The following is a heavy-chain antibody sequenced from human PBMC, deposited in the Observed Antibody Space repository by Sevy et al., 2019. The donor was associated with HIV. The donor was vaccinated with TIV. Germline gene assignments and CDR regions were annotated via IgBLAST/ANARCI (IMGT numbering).Heavy chain of an antibody. V-gene: IGHV3-30-3*01. CDR1: EFMFSTYA. CDR2: ISYDGGRH. CDR3: ARDAGYSTDWYPSDY. D-gene: IGHD6-19*01. J-gene: IGHJ4*02. Sequence: GGSLRLSCAASEFMFSTYAMHWVRQAPGKGLEWVAVISYDGGRHYYADSVKGRFTISRDNSKNTLFLQMNSRRLEDTAFYYCARDAGYSTDWYPSDYWGQGTQVTVSS.